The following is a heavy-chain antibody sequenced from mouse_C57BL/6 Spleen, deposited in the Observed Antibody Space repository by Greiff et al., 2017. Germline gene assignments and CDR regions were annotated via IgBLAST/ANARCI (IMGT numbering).Heavy chain of an antibody. D-gene: IGHD2-12*01. CDR2: IYPGDGDT. Sequence: VQLQQSGPELVKPGASVKISCKASGYAFSSSWMNWVKQRPGKGLEWIGRIYPGDGDTNYNGKFKGKDTLTADKSYSTAFMQLSSLTSEDSSVYVCSSLTVTWDAMDYWGQGTSVTVSS. CDR3: SSLTVTWDAMDY. J-gene: IGHJ4*01. CDR1: GYAFSSSW. V-gene: IGHV1-82*01.